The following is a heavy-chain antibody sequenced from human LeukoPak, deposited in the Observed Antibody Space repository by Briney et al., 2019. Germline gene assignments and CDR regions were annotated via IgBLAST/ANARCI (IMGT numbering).Heavy chain of an antibody. Sequence: AGGSLRLSCEASGFTFSSHWMHWVRQVPGKGLVWVARIRGDENEIDYADSVKGRFTISRDNAKNTLYLQVNSLRVEDTAVYFCARGHVPGSTRHWDFWGQGTLVTVSS. CDR3: ARGHVPGSTRHWDF. J-gene: IGHJ4*02. V-gene: IGHV3-74*01. D-gene: IGHD3-10*01. CDR1: GFTFSSHW. CDR2: IRGDENEI.